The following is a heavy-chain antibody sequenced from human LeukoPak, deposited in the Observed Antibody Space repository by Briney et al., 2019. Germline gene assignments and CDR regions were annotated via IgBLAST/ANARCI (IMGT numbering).Heavy chain of an antibody. J-gene: IGHJ6*02. D-gene: IGHD3-16*01. CDR2: ISSSSSYI. CDR1: GFTFSSYS. V-gene: IGHV3-21*04. CDR3: ARGGGLDV. Sequence: PGGSLRLSCAASGFTFSSYSMNWVRQAPGKGLEWVSSISSSSSYIYYADSVKGRFTISRDNAKNTLYLQMSNLRAEDTAVYFCARGGGLDVWGQGATVTVSS.